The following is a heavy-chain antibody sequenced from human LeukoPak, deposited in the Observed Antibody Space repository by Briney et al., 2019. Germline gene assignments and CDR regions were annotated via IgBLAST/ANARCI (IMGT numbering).Heavy chain of an antibody. CDR1: GGSISGYY. Sequence: SETLSLTCTVSGGSISGYYWIWIRQPPGKGLEWIGYIHDSGSTRYSPSLKSRVTISVDKSKNQFSLKLSSVTAADTAVYYCARGGYCSSTSCYKDWFDPWGQGTLVTVSS. CDR2: IHDSGST. CDR3: ARGGYCSSTSCYKDWFDP. V-gene: IGHV4-59*12. D-gene: IGHD2-2*02. J-gene: IGHJ5*02.